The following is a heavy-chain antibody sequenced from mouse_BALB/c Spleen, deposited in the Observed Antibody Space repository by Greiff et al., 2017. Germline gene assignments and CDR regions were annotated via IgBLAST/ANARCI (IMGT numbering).Heavy chain of an antibody. CDR3: ARHYVGAMDY. CDR2: IYPGDGST. V-gene: IGHV1S56*01. J-gene: IGHJ4*01. D-gene: IGHD1-1*02. CDR1: GYTFTSYY. Sequence: VQLQQSGPELVKSGASVKMSCKASGYTFTSYYIHWVKQRPGQGLEWIGWIYPGDGSTKYNEKFKGKTTLTADKSSSTAYMLLSSLTSEDSAIYFCARHYVGAMDYWGQGTSVTVSS.